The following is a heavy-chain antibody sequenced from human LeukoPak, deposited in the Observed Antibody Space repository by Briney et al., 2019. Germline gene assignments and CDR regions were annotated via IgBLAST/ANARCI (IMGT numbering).Heavy chain of an antibody. J-gene: IGHJ4*02. Sequence: GGSLRLSCAASGFTFSSYWMSWVRQAPGKGLEWVAVISYDGSNKYYADSVKGRFTISRDNSKNTLYLQMNSLRAEDTAVYYCARDGDYGYFDYWGQGTLVTVSS. CDR3: ARDGDYGYFDY. V-gene: IGHV3-30*03. CDR2: ISYDGSNK. CDR1: GFTFSSYW. D-gene: IGHD4-17*01.